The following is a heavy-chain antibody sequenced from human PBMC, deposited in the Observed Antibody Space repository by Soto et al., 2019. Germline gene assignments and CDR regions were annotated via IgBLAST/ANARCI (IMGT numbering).Heavy chain of an antibody. CDR3: ARKKLGYCTNGVCPFDY. V-gene: IGHV4-34*01. CDR2: INHSGST. CDR1: GGSFSGYY. J-gene: IGHJ4*02. D-gene: IGHD2-8*01. Sequence: SETLSLTCAVYGGSFSGYYWSWIRQPPGKGLEWIGEINHSGSTNYNPSLKSRVTISVDTSKNQFSLKLSSVTAADTAVYYCARKKLGYCTNGVCPFDYWGQGALGT.